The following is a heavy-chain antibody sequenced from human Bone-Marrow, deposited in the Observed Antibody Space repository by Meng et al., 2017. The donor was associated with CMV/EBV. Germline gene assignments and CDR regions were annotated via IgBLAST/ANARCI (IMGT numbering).Heavy chain of an antibody. CDR2: IYYSGST. V-gene: IGHV4-39*01. Sequence: SETLSLTCTVSGGSISSSSYHWGWIRQPPGKGLEWIGSIYYSGSTYYNPSLTSRLTISVDTSKNQFSLKLNSVTAADTAVYYCARQPYGSGSGSDYWGTGTLVTVSS. D-gene: IGHD3-10*01. J-gene: IGHJ4*02. CDR3: ARQPYGSGSGSDY. CDR1: GGSISSSSYH.